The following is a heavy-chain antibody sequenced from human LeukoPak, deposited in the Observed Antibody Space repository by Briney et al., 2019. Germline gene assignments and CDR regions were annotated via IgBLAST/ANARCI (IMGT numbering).Heavy chain of an antibody. CDR2: IRSDGSNK. J-gene: IGHJ4*02. D-gene: IGHD3-22*01. Sequence: SGGSLRLSCAGSGFSFSSYGMHWVRQAPGKGLEWMAFIRSDGSNKYYADSVKGRFTISRDNSKNTLYLQMNSLRAEDTAMYYCAKDSAYYYDSSGYYYDWGQGTLVTVSS. V-gene: IGHV3-30*02. CDR3: AKDSAYYYDSSGYYYD. CDR1: GFSFSSYG.